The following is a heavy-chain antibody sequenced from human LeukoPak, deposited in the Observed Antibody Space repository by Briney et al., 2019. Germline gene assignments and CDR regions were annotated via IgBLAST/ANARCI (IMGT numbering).Heavy chain of an antibody. J-gene: IGHJ5*02. CDR3: ARGPYGSGSYYNVEGFAGVGETRKNWFDP. CDR1: GGSISSYY. V-gene: IGHV4-59*01. D-gene: IGHD3-10*01. Sequence: PSETLSLTCTVSGGSISSYYWSWIRQPPGKGLEWIGYIYYSGSTNYNPSLKSRVTISVDTSKNQFSLKLSSVTAADTAVYYCARGPYGSGSYYNVEGFAGVGETRKNWFDPWGQGTLVTVST. CDR2: IYYSGST.